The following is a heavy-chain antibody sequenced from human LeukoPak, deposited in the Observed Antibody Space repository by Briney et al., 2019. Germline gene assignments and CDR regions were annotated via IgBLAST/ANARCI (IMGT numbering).Heavy chain of an antibody. D-gene: IGHD1-26*01. V-gene: IGHV3-23*01. J-gene: IGHJ6*03. Sequence: GSLRLSCAASEFTFSSYAMSWVRQAPGKGLEWVSAISGSGGSTYYADSVKGRFTISRDNSKNTLYLQMNSLRAEDTAVYYCAKSGELDYYYMDVWGKGTTVTVSS. CDR1: EFTFSSYA. CDR2: ISGSGGST. CDR3: AKSGELDYYYMDV.